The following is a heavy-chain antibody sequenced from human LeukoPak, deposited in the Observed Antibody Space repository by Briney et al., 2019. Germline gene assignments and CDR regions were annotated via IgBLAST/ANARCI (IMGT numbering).Heavy chain of an antibody. Sequence: SETLSLTCTVSGGSISSYYWTWIRQPPGKGLEWIGYIYYSGSTNYNPSLKSRVTISVDTSKSQFSLKLSSVTAADTAVYYCARDGYYDSSGYGYWGQGTLVTVSS. D-gene: IGHD3-22*01. CDR1: GGSISSYY. CDR3: ARDGYYDSSGYGY. CDR2: IYYSGST. J-gene: IGHJ4*02. V-gene: IGHV4-59*01.